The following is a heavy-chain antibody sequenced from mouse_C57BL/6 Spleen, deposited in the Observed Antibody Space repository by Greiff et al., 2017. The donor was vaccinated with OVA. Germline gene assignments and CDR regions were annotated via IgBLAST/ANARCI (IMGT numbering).Heavy chain of an antibody. V-gene: IGHV5-17*01. Sequence: EVQVVESGGGLVKPGGSLKLSCAASGFTFSDYGMHWVRQAPEKGLEWVAYISSGSSTIYYADKVKGRFTFSIDNAKNTLFLQMTSLRSEDTAMYYCARWITPDWYFDVWGTGTTVTVSS. D-gene: IGHD1-1*01. CDR2: ISSGSSTI. CDR3: ARWITPDWYFDV. J-gene: IGHJ1*03. CDR1: GFTFSDYG.